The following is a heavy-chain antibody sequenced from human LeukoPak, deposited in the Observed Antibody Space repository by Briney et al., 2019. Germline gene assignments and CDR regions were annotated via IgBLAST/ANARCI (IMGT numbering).Heavy chain of an antibody. CDR2: ISYDGSNK. V-gene: IGHV3-30*04. Sequence: PGGSLRLSCAASGFTFSSYAMHWVRQAPGKGLEWVAVISYDGSNKYYADSVKGRFTISRDNSKNTLYLQMNSLRAEDTAVYYCAKDQIKTTSDYWGQGTLVTVSS. J-gene: IGHJ4*02. CDR3: AKDQIKTTSDY. CDR1: GFTFSSYA. D-gene: IGHD1-7*01.